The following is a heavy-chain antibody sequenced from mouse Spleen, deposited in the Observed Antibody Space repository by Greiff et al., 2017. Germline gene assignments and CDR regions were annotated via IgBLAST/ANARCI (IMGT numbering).Heavy chain of an antibody. J-gene: IGHJ3*01. V-gene: IGHV5-9*01. CDR2: ISSGGGNT. D-gene: IGHD2-4*01. Sequence: EVMLVESGGGLVKLGGSLKLSCAASGFTFSSYAMSWVRQTPEKRLEWVATISSGGGNTYYPDSVKGRFTISRDNAKNTLYLQMSSLKSEDTAMYYCARQGVIRGIFAYWGQGTLVTVSA. CDR3: ARQGVIRGIFAY. CDR1: GFTFSSYA.